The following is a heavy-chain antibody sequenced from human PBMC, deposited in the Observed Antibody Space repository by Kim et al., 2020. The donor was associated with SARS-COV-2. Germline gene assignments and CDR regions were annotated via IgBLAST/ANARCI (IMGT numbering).Heavy chain of an antibody. CDR1: GGSISSYY. J-gene: IGHJ5*02. D-gene: IGHD6-19*01. CDR3: AGVSEWLSGACWFDP. CDR2: IYYSGST. V-gene: IGHV4-59*01. Sequence: SETLSLTCTVSGGSISSYYWSWIRQPPGKGLEWIGYIYYSGSTNYNPSLKSRVTISVDTSKNQFSLKLSSVTAADTAVYYCAGVSEWLSGACWFDPWGQGTLVTVSS.